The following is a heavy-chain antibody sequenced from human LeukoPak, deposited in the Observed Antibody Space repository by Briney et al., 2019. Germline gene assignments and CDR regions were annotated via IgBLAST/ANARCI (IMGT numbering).Heavy chain of an antibody. Sequence: SETLSLTCTVSGGSISTYYWSWIRQPPGEGLEWIGYIYYSGSTNYNPSLKSRVTISVDTSKNQFSLKLSSVTAADTAVYYCAASYYYYSSGPRPYYFDFWGQGTLVTVSS. J-gene: IGHJ4*02. CDR3: AASYYYYSSGPRPYYFDF. CDR1: GGSISTYY. V-gene: IGHV4-59*08. D-gene: IGHD3-22*01. CDR2: IYYSGST.